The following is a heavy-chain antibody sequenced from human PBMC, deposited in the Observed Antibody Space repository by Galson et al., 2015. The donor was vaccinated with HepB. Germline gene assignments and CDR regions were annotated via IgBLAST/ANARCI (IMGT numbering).Heavy chain of an antibody. CDR2: ISWNSGSI. V-gene: IGHV3-9*01. J-gene: IGHJ6*03. Sequence: SLRLSCAASGFPFDDYAMHWVRQAPGKGLEWVSRISWNSGSIDYAGSVKGRFTISRDNAKNSLYLQMNSPRAEDTALYYCAKSGGMNYYYYMDVWGKGTTVTVSS. CDR1: GFPFDDYA. CDR3: AKSGGMNYYYYMDV. D-gene: IGHD1-26*01.